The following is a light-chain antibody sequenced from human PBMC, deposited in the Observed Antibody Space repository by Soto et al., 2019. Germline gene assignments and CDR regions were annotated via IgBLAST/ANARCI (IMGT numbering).Light chain of an antibody. CDR3: SSYTSINTWV. CDR2: GVS. J-gene: IGLJ3*02. Sequence: QSALTQPASVSGSPGQSITISCTGTSSDIGGYNYVSWYQQHPGKAPKLMIYGVSNRPSGISHRFSGSKSGDTASLTIFRLQAEDEADYYCSSYTSINTWVFGGGTKVTVL. CDR1: SSDIGGYNY. V-gene: IGLV2-14*01.